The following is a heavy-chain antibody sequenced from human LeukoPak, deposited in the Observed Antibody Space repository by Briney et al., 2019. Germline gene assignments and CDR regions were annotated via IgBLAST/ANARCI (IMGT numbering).Heavy chain of an antibody. CDR1: GFTFSSYE. V-gene: IGHV3-48*03. CDR2: ISSSGSTI. Sequence: GGSLRLSCAASGFTFSSYEMNWVRQAPGKGLEWVSYISSSGSTIYYADSVKGRFTISRDNAKNSLYLQMNSLRAEDTAVYYCAKVGATLGLDYWGQGTLVTVSS. CDR3: AKVGATLGLDY. D-gene: IGHD1-26*01. J-gene: IGHJ4*02.